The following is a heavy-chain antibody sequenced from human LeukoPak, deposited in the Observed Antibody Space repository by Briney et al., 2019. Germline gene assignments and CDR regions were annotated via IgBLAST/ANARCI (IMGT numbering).Heavy chain of an antibody. CDR2: INPDGSRT. CDR3: ARDLRGSRDY. CDR1: GFTFSTYW. Sequence: GGSLRLSCAASGFTFSTYWVHWARQAPGKGLVWVSRINPDGSRTDYADSVKGRFTISRDNAKNTLYLQMNSLRAEDTAVYFCARDLRGSRDYWGQGTLVTVSS. J-gene: IGHJ4*02. V-gene: IGHV3-74*01. D-gene: IGHD2-15*01.